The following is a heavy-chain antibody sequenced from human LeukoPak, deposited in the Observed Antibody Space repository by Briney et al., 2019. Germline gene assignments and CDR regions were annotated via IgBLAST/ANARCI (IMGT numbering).Heavy chain of an antibody. Sequence: PGGSLRLSCAASGITFSSYAMTWVRQAPRKGLERVSSISGSGGSTYYADSVKGRFTSSRDNSKNTLYLQMSSLRTEDTAVYFCARDSGYDLVYGMDVWGQGTTVSVFS. CDR3: ARDSGYDLVYGMDV. J-gene: IGHJ6*02. D-gene: IGHD5-12*01. CDR1: GITFSSYA. V-gene: IGHV3-23*01. CDR2: ISGSGGST.